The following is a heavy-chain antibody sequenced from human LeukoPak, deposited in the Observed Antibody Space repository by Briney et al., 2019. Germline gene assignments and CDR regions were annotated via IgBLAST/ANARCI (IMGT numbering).Heavy chain of an antibody. J-gene: IGHJ4*02. Sequence: SETLSLTCTVSGGSISSYYWSWIRQPPGKGLEWIGYIYYSGSTNYNPSLKSRVTISVDTSKNQFSLKLSSVTAADTAAYYCARVGELWPSYYFDYWGQGTLVTVSS. V-gene: IGHV4-59*01. CDR2: IYYSGST. CDR3: ARVGELWPSYYFDY. CDR1: GGSISSYY. D-gene: IGHD3-10*01.